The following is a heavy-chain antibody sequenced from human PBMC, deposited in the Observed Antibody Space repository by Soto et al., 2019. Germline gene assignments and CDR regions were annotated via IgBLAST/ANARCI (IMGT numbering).Heavy chain of an antibody. D-gene: IGHD2-15*01. Sequence: QAQLVQSGVGVKKPGPSVRVSCKASGYTFISHGISWVRQAPGQGLEWMGWISGKNGNTNYAQKLQGRVTLTTDTSTRTESMKLRRLRSDDTAVYYCARGSSSIVGVLDYGMDVWGQGATVTVSS. V-gene: IGHV1-18*04. CDR2: ISGKNGNT. J-gene: IGHJ6*02. CDR3: ARGSSSIVGVLDYGMDV. CDR1: GYTFISHG.